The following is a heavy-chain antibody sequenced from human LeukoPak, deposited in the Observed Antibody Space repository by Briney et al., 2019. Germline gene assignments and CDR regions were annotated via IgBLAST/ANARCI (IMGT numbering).Heavy chain of an antibody. CDR1: GYTFTSYY. Sequence: ASVKVSCKASGYTFTSYYMLCVRQGPGQGLEWMGIISPSGGSTSYAQKFQGRVTMTRDTSTNTVYMELSSLRSEDTAVFYCVRGASSIAALNPFWYFDLWGRGTLVTVSS. CDR3: VRGASSIAALNPFWYFDL. CDR2: ISPSGGST. V-gene: IGHV1-46*01. J-gene: IGHJ2*01. D-gene: IGHD6-6*01.